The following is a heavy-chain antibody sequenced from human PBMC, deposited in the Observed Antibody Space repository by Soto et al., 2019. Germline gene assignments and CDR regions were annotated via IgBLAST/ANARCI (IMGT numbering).Heavy chain of an antibody. J-gene: IGHJ4*02. CDR1: GFAFVSYS. Sequence: EVQVVESGGGLVQRGGSLRLSCAASGFAFVSYSMTWVRQAPGTGLEWVANINQDGTRKYYVDSVKRRFTISRDNAQNSLYLQMNSLTVEDTAVYYCAALTAGPLYWGQGTPITVSS. V-gene: IGHV3-7*02. CDR2: INQDGTRK. D-gene: IGHD2-21*02. CDR3: AALTAGPLY.